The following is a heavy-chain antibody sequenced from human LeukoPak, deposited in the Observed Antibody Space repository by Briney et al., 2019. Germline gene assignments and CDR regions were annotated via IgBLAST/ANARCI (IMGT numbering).Heavy chain of an antibody. D-gene: IGHD4-17*01. CDR2: INPSGDST. CDR1: GYSFSSYY. CDR3: ARENDYGKNWFDP. Sequence: ASVKVSCKASGYSFSSYYMHWVRQAPGQGLEWMGIINPSGDSTTYAQKFQGRVTMTRDTSTRTVYTELSSLRSDDTAVYYCARENDYGKNWFDPWGQGTLVTVSS. V-gene: IGHV1-46*01. J-gene: IGHJ5*02.